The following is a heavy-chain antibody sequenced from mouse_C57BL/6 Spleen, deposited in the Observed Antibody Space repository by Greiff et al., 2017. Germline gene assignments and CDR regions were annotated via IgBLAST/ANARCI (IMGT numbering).Heavy chain of an antibody. CDR1: GFTFSDYY. V-gene: IGHV5-16*01. Sequence: EVKLVESEGGLVQPGSSMKLSCTASGFTFSDYYMAWVRQVPEKGLEWVANINYDGSSTYYLDSLKSRFIISRDNAKNILYLQMSSLTSEDTATYDCARDGGFYCDYWGQGTTLTVAS. J-gene: IGHJ2*01. CDR3: ARDGGFYCDY. D-gene: IGHD3-1*01. CDR2: INYDGSST.